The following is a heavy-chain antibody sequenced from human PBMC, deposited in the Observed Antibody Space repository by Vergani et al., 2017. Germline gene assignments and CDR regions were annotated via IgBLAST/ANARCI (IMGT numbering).Heavy chain of an antibody. CDR2: ISGRGGRT. CDR3: AIDSGLRHYYYYYMDV. V-gene: IGHV3-23*01. CDR1: GFTFSRYA. J-gene: IGHJ6*03. D-gene: IGHD3-16*01. Sequence: EVPLLESGGGLVQPGGSLRLSCAASGFTFSRYAMSWVRQAPGKGREGVSAISGRGGRTYYAASVKGRFTISRDNSKNTLYLQMNSLRAEDTAVYYCAIDSGLRHYYYYYMDVWGKGTTVTVSS.